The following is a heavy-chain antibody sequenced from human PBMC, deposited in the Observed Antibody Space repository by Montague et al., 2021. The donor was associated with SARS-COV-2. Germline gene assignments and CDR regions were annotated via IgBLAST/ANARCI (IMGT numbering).Heavy chain of an antibody. Sequence: SETLSLTCAVYGGSFSGYFWSWIRQPPGKGLEWIGEINHNGSTNYNPSLKSRATISVDTSKNQFSLKLSSVTAADTAVYYCARVLYTCGWYWSRWGNAFDLWGQGTMVTVSS. CDR3: ARVLYTCGWYWSRWGNAFDL. CDR2: INHNGST. J-gene: IGHJ3*01. V-gene: IGHV4-34*01. D-gene: IGHD6-19*01. CDR1: GGSFSGYF.